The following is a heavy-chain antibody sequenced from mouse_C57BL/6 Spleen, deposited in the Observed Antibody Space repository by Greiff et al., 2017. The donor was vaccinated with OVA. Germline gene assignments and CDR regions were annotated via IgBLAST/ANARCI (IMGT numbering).Heavy chain of an antibody. J-gene: IGHJ2*01. CDR2: IDPEDGET. CDR1: GFNIKDYY. Sequence: EVKLMESGAELVKPGASVKLSCTASGFNIKDYYMHWVKQRTEQGLEWIGRIDPEDGETKYAPKFQGKATITADTSSNTSSLQLLRLTSYAPAVYYCARGITSDSWGQRTTLTVSS. V-gene: IGHV14-2*01. D-gene: IGHD1-1*01. CDR3: ARGITSDS.